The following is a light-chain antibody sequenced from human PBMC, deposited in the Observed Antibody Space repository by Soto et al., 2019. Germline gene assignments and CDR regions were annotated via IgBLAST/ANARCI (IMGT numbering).Light chain of an antibody. J-gene: IGKJ1*01. Sequence: DIQMTQSPSTLSASVGDRVTITCRASQNSISWLAWYHQKPGKAPKLLIYDASSLESGVPSRFSGSGSGTEFTLTISSLQPDDFATYYCQQYKSYWTFGQGTKVEIK. CDR2: DAS. CDR3: QQYKSYWT. V-gene: IGKV1-5*01. CDR1: QNSISW.